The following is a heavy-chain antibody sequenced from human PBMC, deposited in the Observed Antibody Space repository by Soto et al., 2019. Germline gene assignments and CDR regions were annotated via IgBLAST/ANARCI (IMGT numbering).Heavy chain of an antibody. Sequence: EVQLVESGGGLVQPGRSLRLSCAASGFTFDDYAMHWVRQAPGKGLEWVSGISWNSGSIGYVDSVKGRFTISRDNAKNSLYLQMNSLRAEDTALYYCAKDISRYSSGWYYFDYWGQGTLVTVSS. V-gene: IGHV3-9*01. CDR3: AKDISRYSSGWYYFDY. J-gene: IGHJ4*02. D-gene: IGHD6-19*01. CDR2: ISWNSGSI. CDR1: GFTFDDYA.